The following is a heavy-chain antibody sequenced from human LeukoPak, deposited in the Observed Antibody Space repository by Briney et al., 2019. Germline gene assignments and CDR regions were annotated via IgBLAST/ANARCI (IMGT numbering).Heavy chain of an antibody. Sequence: GGSLRLSCAASGFTFSDYYMSWIRQAPGKGLEWVSYISSSGSTIYYADSVKGRFTISRDNAKNSLYPQMNSLRAEDTAVYYCARAPEWYSYGSYYFDYWGQGTLVTVSS. CDR2: ISSSGSTI. CDR3: ARAPEWYSYGSYYFDY. D-gene: IGHD5-18*01. V-gene: IGHV3-11*04. J-gene: IGHJ4*02. CDR1: GFTFSDYY.